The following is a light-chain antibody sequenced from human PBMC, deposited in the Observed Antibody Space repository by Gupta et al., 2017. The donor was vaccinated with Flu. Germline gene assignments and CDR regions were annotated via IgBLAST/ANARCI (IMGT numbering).Light chain of an antibody. V-gene: IGKV3-20*01. Sequence: EIVLTQSPGTLSLSPGERVTLSCRASQSVSGNYLAWYQQKSGQAPRLLIYGVSSRATGIPDRFSGSGSGTDFTLTISRLEPEDFAVYYCQQSDGSPPYTFGLGTKVEIK. CDR1: QSVSGNY. CDR2: GVS. J-gene: IGKJ2*01. CDR3: QQSDGSPPYT.